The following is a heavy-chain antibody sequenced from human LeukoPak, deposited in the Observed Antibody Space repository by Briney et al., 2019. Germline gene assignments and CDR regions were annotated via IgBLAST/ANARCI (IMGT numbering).Heavy chain of an antibody. CDR1: GFTFSSYS. V-gene: IGHV3-21*01. CDR3: ARADSNIAARRIGFDY. D-gene: IGHD6-6*01. CDR2: ISGSSSFI. J-gene: IGHJ4*02. Sequence: GGSLRLSCAASGFTFSSYSMNWVRQAPGKGLEWVSSISGSSSFIYYADSVKGRFTISRDNAKNSLYLQMNSLRAGDTALYYCARADSNIAARRIGFDYWGQGTLVTVSS.